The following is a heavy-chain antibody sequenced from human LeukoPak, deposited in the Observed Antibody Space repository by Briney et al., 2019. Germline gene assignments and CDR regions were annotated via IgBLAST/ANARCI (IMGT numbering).Heavy chain of an antibody. D-gene: IGHD3-22*01. CDR1: GGSISSSSYY. CDR3: ARHLLRDDGSGYRELDY. V-gene: IGHV4-39*01. CDR2: IYYSGST. Sequence: PSETLSLTCTVSGGSISSSSYYWGWIRQPPGKGLEWIGSIYYSGSTYYNPSLKSRVTISVDTSKNQFSLKLSSVTAADTAVYYCARHLLRDDGSGYRELDYWGQGTLVTVSS. J-gene: IGHJ4*02.